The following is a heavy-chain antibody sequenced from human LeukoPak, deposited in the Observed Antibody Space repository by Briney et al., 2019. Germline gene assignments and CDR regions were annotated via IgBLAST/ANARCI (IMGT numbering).Heavy chain of an antibody. V-gene: IGHV3-23*01. CDR2: ISGSGGST. CDR3: AKGHSAHGTGFDC. J-gene: IGHJ4*02. CDR1: GLTFNSYG. D-gene: IGHD1-14*01. Sequence: GGSLRLSCAASGLTFNSYGMSWVRQAPGKGLEWVSGISGSGGSTYYADSVKGRFTISRDNSKNTLYLQMNSLRVEDTAVYCCAKGHSAHGTGFDCWGQGTLVTVSS.